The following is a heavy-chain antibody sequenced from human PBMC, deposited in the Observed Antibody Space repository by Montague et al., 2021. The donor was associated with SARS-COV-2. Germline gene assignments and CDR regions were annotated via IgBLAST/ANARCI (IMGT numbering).Heavy chain of an antibody. D-gene: IGHD2-15*01. Sequence: SETLSLTCTVSGDPISSSSYYWGWIRQSPGRGLEWIGSINYNGRTYYNPSLKSRVTISVDAPKDQFSLQLDSMTAADTAVYYCARQHGRGVVVTVFETYFDHWGQGSLVIVSS. J-gene: IGHJ4*02. CDR3: ARQHGRGVVVTVFETYFDH. V-gene: IGHV4-39*01. CDR2: INYNGRT. CDR1: GDPISSSSYY.